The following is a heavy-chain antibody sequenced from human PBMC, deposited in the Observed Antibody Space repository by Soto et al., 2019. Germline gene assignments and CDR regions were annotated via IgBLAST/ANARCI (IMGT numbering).Heavy chain of an antibody. V-gene: IGHV4-59*01. CDR2: VSYSGST. CDR1: GGAIGGYY. D-gene: IGHD3-22*01. J-gene: IGHJ4*02. Sequence: ETLSLTCSLSGGAIGGYYWSWIRQPPGKALEWIGYVSYSGSTDYHPSLKSRVSISIDTSKNQFSLKMISVTAADTAVYYCASWEYYYDSSGYYPQDYWGQGTLVTVSS. CDR3: ASWEYYYDSSGYYPQDY.